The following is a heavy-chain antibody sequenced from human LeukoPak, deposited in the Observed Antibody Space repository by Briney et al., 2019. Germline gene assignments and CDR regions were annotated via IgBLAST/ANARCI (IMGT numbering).Heavy chain of an antibody. CDR3: VRDPEALDY. Sequence: QPGGSLRLSCAASGFIFSSYSMNWVRQAPGKGLEWVSYIRSSGAPIHYVDSVKGRFTISRDNAKNSVYLQMNSLRVEDTAVYYCVRDPEALDYWGPGTLVTVSS. CDR2: IRSSGAPI. CDR1: GFIFSSYS. V-gene: IGHV3-48*01. J-gene: IGHJ4*02.